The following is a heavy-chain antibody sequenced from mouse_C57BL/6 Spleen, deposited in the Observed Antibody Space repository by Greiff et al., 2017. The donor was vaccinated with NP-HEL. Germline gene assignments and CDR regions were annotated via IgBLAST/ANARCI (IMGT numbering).Heavy chain of an antibody. D-gene: IGHD1-1*01. CDR1: GFNFTDYY. CDR3: GRRGCPSTEVVPFDD. J-gene: IGHJ2*01. V-gene: IGHV14-2*01. CDR2: IDPEDGET. Sequence: VQLQQSGAELVKPGASVKLSCTASGFNFTDYYMHWVKQRTEQGLEWIGRIDPEDGETKYAPKFKGKATITADTSSNTAYLQLSSLTSEDTAVYYYGRRGCPSTEVVPFDDWGQGTTLTVSS.